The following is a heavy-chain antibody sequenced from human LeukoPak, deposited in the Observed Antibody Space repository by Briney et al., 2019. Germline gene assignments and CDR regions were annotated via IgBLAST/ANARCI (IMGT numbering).Heavy chain of an antibody. CDR2: ISGSGSTT. J-gene: IGHJ4*02. CDR3: AKDSYDYVCGSYRPFDY. V-gene: IGHV3-23*01. Sequence: GGSLRLSCAASGFNFSSPAMTWVRQAPVKALEWVSAISGSGSTTYYADSVKGRFTISRDNSKNTLYLQMNTLRAEDTAVYYCAKDSYDYVCGSYRPFDYWGQGTLVTVSS. D-gene: IGHD3-16*02. CDR1: GFNFSSPA.